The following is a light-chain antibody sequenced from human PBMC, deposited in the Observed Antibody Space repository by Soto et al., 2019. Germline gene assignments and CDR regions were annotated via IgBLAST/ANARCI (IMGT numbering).Light chain of an antibody. V-gene: IGLV2-14*01. CDR1: SSDVGGYNY. Sequence: QSVLTQPPSVSGAPGQRVTISCTGTSSDVGGYNYVSWYQQHPGKAPKLMIYDVSNRPSGVSNRFSGSKSGNTASLTISGLQAEDEADYYCSSYTSSSTAVFGGGTQLTVL. J-gene: IGLJ7*01. CDR2: DVS. CDR3: SSYTSSSTAV.